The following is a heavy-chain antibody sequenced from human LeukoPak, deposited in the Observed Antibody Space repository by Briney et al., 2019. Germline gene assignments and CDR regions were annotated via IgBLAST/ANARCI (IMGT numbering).Heavy chain of an antibody. CDR2: IIPIFATA. CDR3: ARDYGDYLFDY. Sequence: SVRVSCKASGGTFSSYAINWVRQAPGQGLEWMGGIIPIFATANYAQKFQGRVTITADESTSTAYMELSSLRSEDTAVYYCARDYGDYLFDYWGQGTLVTVSS. D-gene: IGHD4-17*01. CDR1: GGTFSSYA. V-gene: IGHV1-69*13. J-gene: IGHJ4*02.